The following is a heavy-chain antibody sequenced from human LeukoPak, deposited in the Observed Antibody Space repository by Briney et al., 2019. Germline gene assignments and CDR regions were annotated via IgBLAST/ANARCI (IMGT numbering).Heavy chain of an antibody. CDR2: ISSSGSTI. CDR3: ARGRGSGSYYNELDY. J-gene: IGHJ4*02. V-gene: IGHV3-48*03. D-gene: IGHD3-10*01. CDR1: GFTFSSYE. Sequence: PGGSLRLSCAASGFTFSSYEMNWVRQAPGKGLEWVSYISSSGSTIYYADSVKGRFTISRDNAKNSLYLQMNSLRAEDTALYHCARGRGSGSYYNELDYWGQGTLVTVSS.